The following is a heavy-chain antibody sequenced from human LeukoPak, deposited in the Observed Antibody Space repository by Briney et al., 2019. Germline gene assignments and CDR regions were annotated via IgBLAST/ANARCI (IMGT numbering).Heavy chain of an antibody. D-gene: IGHD3-9*01. Sequence: SVKVSCKASGGTFSSYAISWVRQAPGQGLEWMGGIIPIFGTANYAQEFQGRVTITADESTSTAYMELSSLRAEDTAVYYCARDANYDILTGWSYFDYWGQGTLATVSS. J-gene: IGHJ4*02. V-gene: IGHV1-69*01. CDR1: GGTFSSYA. CDR3: ARDANYDILTGWSYFDY. CDR2: IIPIFGTA.